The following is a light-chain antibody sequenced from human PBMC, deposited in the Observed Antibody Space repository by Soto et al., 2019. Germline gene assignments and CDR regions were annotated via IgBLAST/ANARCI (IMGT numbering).Light chain of an antibody. CDR2: AVS. Sequence: QSVLTRPASVSGSPGRSITSACSGTSSDIGSYNHVAWYQQFPGKSPKLMIYAVSDRPPGVSDRFSGSKSGITASLTISGLQTEDEADYYCISYTDRQSYLFGTGTKVTVL. CDR1: SSDIGSYNH. CDR3: ISYTDRQSYL. J-gene: IGLJ1*01. V-gene: IGLV2-14*03.